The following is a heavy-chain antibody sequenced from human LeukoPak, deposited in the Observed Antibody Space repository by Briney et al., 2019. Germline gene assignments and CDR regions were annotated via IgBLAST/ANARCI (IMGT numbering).Heavy chain of an antibody. CDR3: AREEGAPIAAANV. CDR1: GYTFTTYY. D-gene: IGHD6-13*01. V-gene: IGHV1-18*01. Sequence: ASVEVSCKASGYTFTTYYISWVRQAPGQGLEWMGWISAYNGNTNYAQKFQGRVTMTTDTSTSTAYMELRSLRSDDTAVYYCAREEGAPIAAANVWGLGTMVTVSS. CDR2: ISAYNGNT. J-gene: IGHJ3*01.